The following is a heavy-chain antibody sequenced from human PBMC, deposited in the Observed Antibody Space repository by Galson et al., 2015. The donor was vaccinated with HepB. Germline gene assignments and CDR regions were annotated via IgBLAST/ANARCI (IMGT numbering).Heavy chain of an antibody. D-gene: IGHD3-10*01. Sequence: SLRLSCAASGFTFSSYSMNWVRQAPGKGLEWVSSISSSSSYIYYADSVKGRFTISRDNAKNSLYLQMNSLRAEDTAVYYCASTGSYVDPNGFWYWGQGTLVTVSS. CDR2: ISSSSSYI. CDR3: ASTGSYVDPNGFWY. CDR1: GFTFSSYS. V-gene: IGHV3-21*01. J-gene: IGHJ4*02.